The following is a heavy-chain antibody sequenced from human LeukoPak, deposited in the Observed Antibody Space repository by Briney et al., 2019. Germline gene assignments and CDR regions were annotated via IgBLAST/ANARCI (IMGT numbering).Heavy chain of an antibody. CDR2: IYHSGST. D-gene: IGHD4-11*01. J-gene: IGHJ5*02. Sequence: SQTLSLTCAVSGGSISSGGYSWSWIRQPPGKGLEWIGYIYHSGSTYYNPSLKSRVTISVDRSKNQFSLKLSPVTAADTAVYYCASVGLQGFDPWGQGTLVTVSS. V-gene: IGHV4-30-2*01. CDR3: ASVGLQGFDP. CDR1: GGSISSGGYS.